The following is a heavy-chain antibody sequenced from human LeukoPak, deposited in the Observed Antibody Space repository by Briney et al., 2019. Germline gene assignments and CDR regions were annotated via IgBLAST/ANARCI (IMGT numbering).Heavy chain of an antibody. Sequence: GASVKVSCKASGYTFTSYGISWVRQAPGQGLEWMGWINPNSGGTNYAQKFQGRVTMTRDTSISTAYMELSRLRSDDTAVYYCARTRRWLPLMDVWGKGTTVTVSS. J-gene: IGHJ6*03. V-gene: IGHV1-2*02. D-gene: IGHD5-12*01. CDR2: INPNSGGT. CDR1: GYTFTSYG. CDR3: ARTRRWLPLMDV.